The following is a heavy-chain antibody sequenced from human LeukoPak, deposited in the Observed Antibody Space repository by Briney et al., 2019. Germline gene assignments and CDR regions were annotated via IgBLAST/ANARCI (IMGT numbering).Heavy chain of an antibody. J-gene: IGHJ5*02. CDR1: GGSLSSHY. CDR2: IYYSGST. V-gene: IGHV4-59*11. CDR3: ARDGSSWYGGWFDP. D-gene: IGHD6-13*01. Sequence: SETLSLTCTVSGGSLSSHYWSWIRQPPGKGLEWIGYIYYSGSTTYNPSLKSRVTITVDTAKNHFSLNLTSVTAADTAVYYCARDGSSWYGGWFDPWGQGTLVTVSS.